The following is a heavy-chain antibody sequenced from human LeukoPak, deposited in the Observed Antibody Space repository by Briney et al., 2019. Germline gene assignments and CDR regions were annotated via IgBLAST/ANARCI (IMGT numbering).Heavy chain of an antibody. CDR2: ISSSSSYI. CDR3: ARDTGIAAAGYYFDY. J-gene: IGHJ4*02. V-gene: IGHV3-21*01. Sequence: GSLRLSCAASGFTFSSYSMNWVRQAPGKGLEWVSSISSSSSYIYYADSVKGRFTISRDNAKNSLYLQMNSLRAEDTAVYYCARDTGIAAAGYYFDYWGQGTLVTVSS. D-gene: IGHD6-13*01. CDR1: GFTFSSYS.